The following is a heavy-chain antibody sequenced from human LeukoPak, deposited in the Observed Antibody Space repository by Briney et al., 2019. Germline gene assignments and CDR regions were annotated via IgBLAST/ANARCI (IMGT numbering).Heavy chain of an antibody. CDR3: ARDGVAAARDY. J-gene: IGHJ4*02. D-gene: IGHD6-13*01. V-gene: IGHV3-21*01. Sequence: KPGGSLRLSCAASGFTFSSYSMNWVRQAPGRGFEWVSSISSSSSYIYYADSVKGRFPSTRDNAKNSLDLQMNSLRAEDTAVYYCARDGVAAARDYWGQGTLVTVSS. CDR1: GFTFSSYS. CDR2: ISSSSSYI.